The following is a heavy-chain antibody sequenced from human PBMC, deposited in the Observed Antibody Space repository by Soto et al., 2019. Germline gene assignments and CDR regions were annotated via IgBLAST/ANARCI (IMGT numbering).Heavy chain of an antibody. CDR2: ISYDGSNK. J-gene: IGHJ4*02. V-gene: IGHV3-30*18. Sequence: GGSLRLSCAASGFTFSSYGMHWVRQAPGKGLEWVAVISYDGSNKYYADSVKGRFTISRDNSKNTLYLQMNSLRAEDTAVYYCAKDTYSSGWYVWGQGTLVTVSS. CDR3: AKDTYSSGWYV. CDR1: GFTFSSYG. D-gene: IGHD6-19*01.